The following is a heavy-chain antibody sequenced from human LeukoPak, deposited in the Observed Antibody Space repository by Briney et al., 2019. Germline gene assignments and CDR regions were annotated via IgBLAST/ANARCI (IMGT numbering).Heavy chain of an antibody. D-gene: IGHD3-3*02. V-gene: IGHV4-34*01. CDR1: GGSFSGYY. CDR2: INQSGST. J-gene: IGHJ4*02. Sequence: PSETLSLTCAVYGGSFSGYYWNWIRQPPGKGLEWIGEINQSGSTNYNPSLKSRVTISFDTSKNQFSLKLSSVTAADTAVYYWARGRAFFDWGQGTLVTVSS. CDR3: ARGRAFFD.